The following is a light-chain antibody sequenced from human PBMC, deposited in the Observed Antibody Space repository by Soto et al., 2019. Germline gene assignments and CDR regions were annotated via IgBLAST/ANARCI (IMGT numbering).Light chain of an antibody. Sequence: EIVLTQSPGTLSLSPGERATLSCRASQSVSSSYLAWYQQKPGQAPRLLIHGATTRATDTPARFSGSGSGTEFTLTISSLQPDDFATYYCQQYNSYWTFGQGTKVDIK. CDR1: QSVSSSY. CDR2: GAT. V-gene: IGKV3-20*01. CDR3: QQYNSYWT. J-gene: IGKJ1*01.